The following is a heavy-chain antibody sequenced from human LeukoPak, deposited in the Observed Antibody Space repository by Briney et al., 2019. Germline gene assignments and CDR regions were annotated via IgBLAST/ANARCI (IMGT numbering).Heavy chain of an antibody. CDR1: GYTFTGYY. CDR3: ARAQGIAVAGTFDY. V-gene: IGHV1-2*02. J-gene: IGHJ4*02. CDR2: INPNSGGT. D-gene: IGHD6-19*01. Sequence: ASVKVSCKASGYTFTGYYMHWVRQAPGQGLEWMGWINPNSGGTNYAQKFQGRVSRTRDTAIPTAHMELSRLRSDAPAVYYGARAQGIAVAGTFDYWGQGTLVTVSS.